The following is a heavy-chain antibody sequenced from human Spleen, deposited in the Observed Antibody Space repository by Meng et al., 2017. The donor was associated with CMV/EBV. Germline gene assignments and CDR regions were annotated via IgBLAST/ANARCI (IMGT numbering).Heavy chain of an antibody. CDR2: IYYSGST. V-gene: IGHV4-39*01. J-gene: IGHJ4*02. D-gene: IGHD2-2*01. Sequence: GSLRLSCTVSGGSISSSSYYWGWIRQPPGKGLEWIGSIYYSGSTYYNPSLKSRVTISVDTSKNQFSLKLSSVTAADTAVYYCARAPAGYCSSASCQYYFDYWGRGTLVTVSS. CDR3: ARAPAGYCSSASCQYYFDY. CDR1: GGSISSSSYY.